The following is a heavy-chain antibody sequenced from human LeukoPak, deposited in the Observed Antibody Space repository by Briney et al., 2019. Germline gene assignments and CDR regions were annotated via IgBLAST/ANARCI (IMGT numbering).Heavy chain of an antibody. D-gene: IGHD1-14*01. CDR3: ARGGDRRGFDY. CDR2: IYDSGTT. Sequence: PSETLSLTCTVSGGSISDGGYYWRWIRQHPGKGLEWIDYIYDSGTTYYRPALQSRVTISVDMSDNKFSLKLKSLTAADTAVYYCARGGDRRGFDYWGQGTLVTVSS. V-gene: IGHV4-31*03. CDR1: GGSISDGGYY. J-gene: IGHJ4*02.